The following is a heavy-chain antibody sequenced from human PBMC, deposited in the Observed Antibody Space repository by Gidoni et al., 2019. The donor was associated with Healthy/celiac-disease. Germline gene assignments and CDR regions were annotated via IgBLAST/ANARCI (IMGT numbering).Heavy chain of an antibody. CDR1: GFTFSIYS. D-gene: IGHD3-9*01. V-gene: IGHV3-21*01. Sequence: EVQLVESGGGLVKPGGSLRLSCAASGFTFSIYSMNWVRQAPGKGLELVSSISSRSSYIYFADSLKGRFTISRDNAKNSLYLQMNSLRAEDTAVYYCARDYDILTGSDYWGQGTLVTVSS. J-gene: IGHJ4*02. CDR3: ARDYDILTGSDY. CDR2: ISSRSSYI.